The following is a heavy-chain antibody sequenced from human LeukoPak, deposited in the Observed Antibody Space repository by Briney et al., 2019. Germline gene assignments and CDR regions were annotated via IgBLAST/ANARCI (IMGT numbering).Heavy chain of an antibody. D-gene: IGHD1-26*01. CDR1: GFIFSSFE. Sequence: GGSLRLSCAASGFIFSSFEMNWVRQAPGKGLEWVSYISSSGRAIYYADSVKGRFTISRDNAKNSLYLQMNSLRAEDTAVYYCAKEGGVYSTPYYMDVWGKGTTVTVSS. J-gene: IGHJ6*03. V-gene: IGHV3-48*03. CDR3: AKEGGVYSTPYYMDV. CDR2: ISSSGRAI.